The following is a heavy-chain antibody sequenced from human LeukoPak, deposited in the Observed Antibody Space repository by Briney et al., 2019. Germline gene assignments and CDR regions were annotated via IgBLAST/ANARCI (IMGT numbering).Heavy chain of an antibody. J-gene: IGHJ4*02. Sequence: SETLSLTCAVYGGSFSGYYWSWIRQPPGKGLEWIGEINHSGSTNYNPSLKSRVTMSVDTSKNQFSLKLSSVTAADTAVYYCARGDRSGSLFDYWGQGTLVTVSS. CDR2: INHSGST. V-gene: IGHV4-34*01. D-gene: IGHD3-22*01. CDR3: ARGDRSGSLFDY. CDR1: GGSFSGYY.